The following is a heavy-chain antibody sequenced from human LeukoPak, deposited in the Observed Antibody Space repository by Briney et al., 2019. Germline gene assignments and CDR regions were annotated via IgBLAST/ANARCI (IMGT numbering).Heavy chain of an antibody. J-gene: IGHJ1*01. CDR2: IYYSGST. D-gene: IGHD3-22*01. CDR1: GGSISSSSYY. Sequence: SETLSLTCTVSGGSISSSSYYWDWIRQYPGKGLEWLGTIYYSGSTYYNASLKSRLFISVDTSNNQFSLRLSFVTAADTAVYYCARRRYYDATGYLDWGQGTLITVSS. CDR3: ARRRYYDATGYLD. V-gene: IGHV4-39*01.